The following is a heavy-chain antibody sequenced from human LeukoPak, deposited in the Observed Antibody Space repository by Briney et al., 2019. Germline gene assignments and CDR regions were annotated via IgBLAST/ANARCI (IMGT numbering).Heavy chain of an antibody. D-gene: IGHD3-16*01. CDR3: ARDATYYDYVWGSINFDY. CDR2: ISAYNGNT. J-gene: IGHJ4*02. V-gene: IGHV1-18*01. Sequence: ASVKVSCKASGYTFTSYGISWVRQAPGRGLEWMGWISAYNGNTNYAQKLQGRVTMTTDTSTSTAYMELRSLRSDDTAVYYCARDATYYDYVWGSINFDYWGQGTLVTVSS. CDR1: GYTFTSYG.